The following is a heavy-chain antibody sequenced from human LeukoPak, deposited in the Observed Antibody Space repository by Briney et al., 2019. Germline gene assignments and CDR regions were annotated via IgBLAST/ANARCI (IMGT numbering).Heavy chain of an antibody. J-gene: IGHJ4*02. V-gene: IGHV3-21*01. CDR1: GFTFSSCT. D-gene: IGHD2-15*01. CDR2: ISSSSSYI. CDR3: ASDPGSGGSC. Sequence: GGSLRLSCAASGFTFSSCTMNWVRQAPGKGLEWVSSISSSSSYIYYADSVKGRFTISRDNAKSSLYLQMNSLGAEDTAVYYCASDPGSGGSCWGQGTLVTVSS.